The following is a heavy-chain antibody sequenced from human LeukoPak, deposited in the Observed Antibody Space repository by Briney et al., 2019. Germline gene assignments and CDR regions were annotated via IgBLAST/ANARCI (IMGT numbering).Heavy chain of an antibody. CDR1: GFTVNNNY. Sequence: GGSLRLSCAASGFTVNNNYMTWVRQAPGKGLEWVSPLYSGGSTNFADSVKGRFSISGDNSKNTLYLQMNSLRAEDSAVYYCAKDVPLAYFDYWGQGTLVTVSS. CDR2: LYSGGST. J-gene: IGHJ4*02. CDR3: AKDVPLAYFDY. D-gene: IGHD6-6*01. V-gene: IGHV3-53*05.